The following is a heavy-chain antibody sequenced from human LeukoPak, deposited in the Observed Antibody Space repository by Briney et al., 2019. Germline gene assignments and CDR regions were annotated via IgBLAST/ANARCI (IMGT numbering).Heavy chain of an antibody. Sequence: GGSLRLSCAASGFTFSNSDIHWVRQAPGKGLEWVAIISYDGSDKYYADSVKGRFTISRGNSKNTLYMQMNSLRAEDTAVYYCAGGGNSRHHFDYWGQGTLVTVSS. J-gene: IGHJ4*02. CDR2: ISYDGSDK. D-gene: IGHD3-16*01. CDR3: AGGGNSRHHFDY. V-gene: IGHV3-30*03. CDR1: GFTFSNSD.